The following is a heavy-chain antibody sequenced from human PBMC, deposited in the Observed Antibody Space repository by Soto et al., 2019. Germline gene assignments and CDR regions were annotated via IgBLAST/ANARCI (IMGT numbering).Heavy chain of an antibody. D-gene: IGHD6-19*01. CDR3: TTEVAVAGRYFDY. J-gene: IGHJ4*02. V-gene: IGHV3-15*01. Sequence: GGSLRLSCAASGFTFSNAWMSWVRQAPGKGLEWVGRIKSKTDGGTTDYAAPVKGRFTISRDDSKNTPYLQMNSLKTEDTAVYYCTTEVAVAGRYFDYWGQGTLVTVSS. CDR1: GFTFSNAW. CDR2: IKSKTDGGTT.